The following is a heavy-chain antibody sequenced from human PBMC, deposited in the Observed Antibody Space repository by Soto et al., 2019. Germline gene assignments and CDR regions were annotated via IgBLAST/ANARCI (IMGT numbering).Heavy chain of an antibody. V-gene: IGHV3-7*01. CDR3: AREVGSSARNWFDP. J-gene: IGHJ5*02. Sequence: GGSLRLSCAASGFTFSSYWMSWVRQAPGKGLEWVANIKQDGSEKYYVDSVKGRFTISRDNAKNSLYLQMNSLRAEDTAVHYCAREVGSSARNWFDPWGQGTLVTVSS. CDR1: GFTFSSYW. D-gene: IGHD6-6*01. CDR2: IKQDGSEK.